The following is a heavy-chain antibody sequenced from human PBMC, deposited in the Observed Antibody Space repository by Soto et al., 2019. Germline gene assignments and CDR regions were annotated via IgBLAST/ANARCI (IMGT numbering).Heavy chain of an antibody. CDR3: ARAPVAGTYVDY. V-gene: IGHV1-18*01. J-gene: IGHJ4*02. CDR2: INAYNGNT. Sequence: QVQLVQSGAEVKKPGASVKVSCKASGYTFTSYGISWVRQAPGQGLEWMGWINAYNGNTKYAQKVQGRVTMTTDTSTSTDYTYLRILRSDDTAVFYWARAPVAGTYVDYGGQGSMVIVSS. CDR1: GYTFTSYG. D-gene: IGHD6-19*01.